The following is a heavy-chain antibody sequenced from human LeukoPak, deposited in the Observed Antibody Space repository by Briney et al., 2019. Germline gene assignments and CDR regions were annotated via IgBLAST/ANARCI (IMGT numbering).Heavy chain of an antibody. CDR3: ARVAARPKVPDYYYYMDV. V-gene: IGHV1-8*03. D-gene: IGHD6-6*01. CDR1: GYTFTSYD. Sequence: ASVTVSCKASGYTFTSYDINWVRQATGQGLEWMGWMNPNSGNTGYAQKFQGRVTITRNTSISTAYMELSSLRSEDTAVYYCARVAARPKVPDYYYYMDVWGKGTTVTVSS. J-gene: IGHJ6*03. CDR2: MNPNSGNT.